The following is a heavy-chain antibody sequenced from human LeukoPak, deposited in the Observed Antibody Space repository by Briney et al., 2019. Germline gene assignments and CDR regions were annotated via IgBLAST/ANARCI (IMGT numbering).Heavy chain of an antibody. V-gene: IGHV3-23*01. J-gene: IGHJ4*02. CDR2: VTGGGDTT. CDR3: AKMQGYFDY. CDR1: GFTFSSYG. Sequence: PGGSLRLSCAASGFTFSSYGMSWVRQAPGKGLEWVSAVTGGGDTTYYADSVRGRFTISRDNSKNTLYLQMNSLRAEDTAVYYCAKMQGYFDYWGQGTLVTVSP.